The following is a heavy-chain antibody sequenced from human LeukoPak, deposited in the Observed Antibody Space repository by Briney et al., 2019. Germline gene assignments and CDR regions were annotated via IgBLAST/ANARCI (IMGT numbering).Heavy chain of an antibody. J-gene: IGHJ4*02. Sequence: AVKVSFKASGGTFSSYAISWVRQAPGQGLEWMGRIIPIFGTANYAHKFQGRVTITTDESTSTDSMELSSLRSEDTAVYYCARVGIAVADNFDYWGQGTLVTVSS. CDR3: ARVGIAVADNFDY. D-gene: IGHD6-19*01. CDR2: IIPIFGTA. V-gene: IGHV1-69*05. CDR1: GGTFSSYA.